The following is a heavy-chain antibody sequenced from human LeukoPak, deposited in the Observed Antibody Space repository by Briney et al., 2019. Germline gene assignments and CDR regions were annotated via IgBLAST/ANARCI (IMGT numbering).Heavy chain of an antibody. Sequence: GGSLRLSCTASGFTFSNYWMSWVRQAPGKGLEWVAIIKPDGREEKYVDSVKGRFTISRDNAKSSLYLQMNSLRAEDTAVYYCARDFRSSRGHYYLDVWGKGTAVTVSS. CDR1: GFTFSNYW. CDR3: ARDFRSSRGHYYLDV. V-gene: IGHV3-7*01. D-gene: IGHD6-13*01. J-gene: IGHJ6*03. CDR2: IKPDGREE.